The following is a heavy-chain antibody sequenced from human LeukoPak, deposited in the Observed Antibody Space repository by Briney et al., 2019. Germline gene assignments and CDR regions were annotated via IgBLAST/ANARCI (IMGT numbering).Heavy chain of an antibody. CDR1: GGSFSGYY. J-gene: IGHJ6*02. Sequence: PSETLSLTCAVYGGSFSGYYWSWIRQPPGKGLEWIGEINHSGSTNYNPSLKSRVTISVDTSKNQFSLKLSSVTAADTAVYYCARLVTTVRGPYYYGMDVWGQGTTVTVSS. D-gene: IGHD4-17*01. CDR3: ARLVTTVRGPYYYGMDV. V-gene: IGHV4-34*01. CDR2: INHSGST.